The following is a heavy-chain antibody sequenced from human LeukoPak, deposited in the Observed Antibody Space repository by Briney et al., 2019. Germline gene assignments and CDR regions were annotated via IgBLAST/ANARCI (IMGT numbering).Heavy chain of an antibody. J-gene: IGHJ6*02. CDR1: GGSISSYY. Sequence: SETLSLTCTVSGGSISSYYWSWIRQPARKGLEWIGCIYTSGSTNHNPSLKSRVTMSVGTSKNQFSLKLSSVTAADTAVYYCARGGQYGSGSYYTYYYYGMDVWGQGTTVTVSS. CDR2: IYTSGST. CDR3: ARGGQYGSGSYYTYYYYGMDV. D-gene: IGHD3-10*01. V-gene: IGHV4-4*07.